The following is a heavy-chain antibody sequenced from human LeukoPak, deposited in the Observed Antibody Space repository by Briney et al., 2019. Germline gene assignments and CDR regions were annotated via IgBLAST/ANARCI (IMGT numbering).Heavy chain of an antibody. V-gene: IGHV4-59*01. CDR3: ARGPYYYDSSGYYYSYFGY. CDR1: GGSISSYY. D-gene: IGHD3-22*01. J-gene: IGHJ4*02. Sequence: PSETLSLTCTVSGGSISSYYWSWIRQPPGKGLEWIGYIYYTGSTNYNPSLKSRVTISADTSKNQFSLKLGSVTAADTAVYYCARGPYYYDSSGYYYSYFGYWGQGTLVTVSS. CDR2: IYYTGST.